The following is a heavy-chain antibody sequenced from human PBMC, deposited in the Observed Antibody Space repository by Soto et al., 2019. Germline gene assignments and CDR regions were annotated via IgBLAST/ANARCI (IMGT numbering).Heavy chain of an antibody. Sequence: EVQLLESGGGWVQPGGSRRLSCAASGFIFSNFVMSWVRQAPGKGLEWVSAIGGRDFTTYYADSVKGRFTISRGNSKNTLYLRMNSLRVDDTAVYYCAKRRGEGFFDYWGQGTLVTVSS. CDR1: GFIFSNFV. CDR2: IGGRDFTT. V-gene: IGHV3-23*01. D-gene: IGHD3-16*01. J-gene: IGHJ4*02. CDR3: AKRRGEGFFDY.